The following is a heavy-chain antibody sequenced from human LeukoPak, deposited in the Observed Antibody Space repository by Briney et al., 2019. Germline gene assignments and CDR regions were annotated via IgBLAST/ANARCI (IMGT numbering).Heavy chain of an antibody. CDR3: ARRDGGY. CDR1: GGSFSGYY. Sequence: PSETLSLTCAVYGGSFSGYYWSWIRQPPGKGLEWIGEINHSGSTNYNPSLKSRATISVDTSKNQFSLKLSSVTAADTAVYYCARRDGGYWGQGTLVTVSS. J-gene: IGHJ4*02. CDR2: INHSGST. V-gene: IGHV4-34*01. D-gene: IGHD3-16*01.